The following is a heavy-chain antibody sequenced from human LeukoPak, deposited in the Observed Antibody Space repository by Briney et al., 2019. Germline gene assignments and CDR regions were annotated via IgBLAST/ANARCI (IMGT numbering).Heavy chain of an antibody. Sequence: SETLSLTCTVSGGSISSYYWSWIRQPPGKGLEWIGYIYYSGTTNYNHSLKSRVTISVDTSKNQLSLKLSSVTAADTAVYYCARGVYIAAAQYGYWGQGTLVTVSS. CDR1: GGSISSYY. J-gene: IGHJ4*02. CDR3: ARGVYIAAAQYGY. V-gene: IGHV4-59*01. CDR2: IYYSGTT. D-gene: IGHD6-13*01.